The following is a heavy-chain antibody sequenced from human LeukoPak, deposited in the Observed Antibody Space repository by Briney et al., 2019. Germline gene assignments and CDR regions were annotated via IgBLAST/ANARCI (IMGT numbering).Heavy chain of an antibody. CDR1: GFTFSVHY. CDR3: ARGGEYYDILTGYADAFDI. V-gene: IGHV3-72*01. J-gene: IGHJ3*02. D-gene: IGHD3-9*01. Sequence: PGGSLRLSCAASGFTFSVHYMDWVRQAPGKGLEWVGHTRNKANRYTSEYAAAGKVRLHISRDDTKNSLHLQRYSLKTEVMSVYYCARGGEYYDILTGYADAFDIWGQGTMVTVAS. CDR2: TRNKANRYTS.